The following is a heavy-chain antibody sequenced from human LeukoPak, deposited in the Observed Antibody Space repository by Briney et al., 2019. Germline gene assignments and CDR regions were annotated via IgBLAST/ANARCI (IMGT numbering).Heavy chain of an antibody. CDR2: IKSKTDGGTT. CDR3: TTDAGGYYDSSGYYPLDY. CDR1: GFTFSYAW. V-gene: IGHV3-15*01. D-gene: IGHD3-22*01. Sequence: PGGSLRLSCAASGFTFSYAWMSWVRQAPGKGLEWVGRIKSKTDGGTTDYAAPVKGRFTISRDDSKNTLYLQINSLKTEDTAVYYCTTDAGGYYDSSGYYPLDYWGQGTLVTVSS. J-gene: IGHJ4*02.